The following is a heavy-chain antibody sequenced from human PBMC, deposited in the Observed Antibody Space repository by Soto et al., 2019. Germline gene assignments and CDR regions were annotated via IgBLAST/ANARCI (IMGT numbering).Heavy chain of an antibody. J-gene: IGHJ5*02. V-gene: IGHV4-34*01. CDR3: ARPNLEYSSSARWFDP. CDR2: INHSGST. CDR1: GGSFSGYY. D-gene: IGHD6-6*01. Sequence: SETLSLTCAVYGGSFSGYYWSWIRQPPGKGLEWIGEINHSGSTNYNPSLKSRVTISIDTSKNQFSLKLSSVTAADTAVYYCARPNLEYSSSARWFDPWGQGTLVTVS.